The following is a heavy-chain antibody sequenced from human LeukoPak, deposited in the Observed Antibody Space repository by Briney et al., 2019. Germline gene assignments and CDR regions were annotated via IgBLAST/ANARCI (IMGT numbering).Heavy chain of an antibody. Sequence: PGGSLRLSCPISGYTHLDMNWVRQAPGEGLAWVATISPTGDMTYYADSVKGRFTISRDNSKNTVNLQMNSLRAEDTAVYYCAKGYNSGWFESWGQGALVTVSS. CDR3: AKGYNSGWFES. CDR2: ISPTGDMT. V-gene: IGHV3-23*01. J-gene: IGHJ5*01. CDR1: GYTHLD. D-gene: IGHD6-19*01.